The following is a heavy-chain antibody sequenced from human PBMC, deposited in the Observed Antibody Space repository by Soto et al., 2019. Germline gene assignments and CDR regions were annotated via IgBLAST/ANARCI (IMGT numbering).Heavy chain of an antibody. J-gene: IGHJ4*02. Sequence: ASVKVSCKASGYTFTSYYMHWVRQAPGQGLEWMGIINPSGGSTTYAQKFQGRLTMTRDTSTSTVYMELSSLRSEDTAVYYCARDTRTTVTPRGRYYLDYWGQGTLVTVSS. CDR2: INPSGGST. CDR1: GYTFTSYY. CDR3: ARDTRTTVTPRGRYYLDY. V-gene: IGHV1-46*01. D-gene: IGHD4-17*01.